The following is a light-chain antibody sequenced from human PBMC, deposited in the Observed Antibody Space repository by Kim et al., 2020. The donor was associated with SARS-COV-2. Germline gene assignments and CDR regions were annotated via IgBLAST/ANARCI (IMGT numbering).Light chain of an antibody. J-gene: IGLJ2*01. Sequence: SSELTQDPAVSVALGQTVRITFQGDSLRSYYASWYQQKPGQAPLLVIYGRNNRPSGIPDRFSGSSSGNTASLTITGAQAEDEADFYCKSRDSSGNVVFGGGTQLTVL. CDR1: SLRSYY. V-gene: IGLV3-19*01. CDR2: GRN. CDR3: KSRDSSGNVV.